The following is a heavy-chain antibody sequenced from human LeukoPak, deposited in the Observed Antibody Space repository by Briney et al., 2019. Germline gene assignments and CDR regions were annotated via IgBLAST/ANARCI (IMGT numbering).Heavy chain of an antibody. CDR3: TKLIGTTTY. V-gene: IGHV3-23*01. Sequence: PGGSLRLSCAVSGLTFGSNAMSWVRQAPGKGLEWVSSINDSGDSTYYADSVKGRFTVSRDNSKNTLYLQVNGLRADDTAIYYCTKLIGTTTYWGQGTLVTVSS. CDR2: INDSGDST. CDR1: GLTFGSNA. J-gene: IGHJ4*02. D-gene: IGHD1-20*01.